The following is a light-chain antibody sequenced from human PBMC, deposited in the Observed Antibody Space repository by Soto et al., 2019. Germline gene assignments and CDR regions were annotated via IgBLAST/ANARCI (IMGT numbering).Light chain of an antibody. V-gene: IGKV1-5*01. Sequence: DIQMTQSPSTLSTYIGDRVTITCRASQSISDSLAWYQQKPGKAPFLLISDASNLERGVPSRFSGSGSGTDFTLTISSLQPEDFATYYCQQSYTTLGTFGQGTKVDIK. CDR1: QSISDS. J-gene: IGKJ1*01. CDR3: QQSYTTLGT. CDR2: DAS.